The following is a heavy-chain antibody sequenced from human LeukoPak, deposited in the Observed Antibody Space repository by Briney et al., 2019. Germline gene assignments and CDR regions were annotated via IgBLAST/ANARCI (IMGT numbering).Heavy chain of an antibody. CDR3: ARGQTQSNVVAFDP. D-gene: IGHD2-21*01. J-gene: IGHJ5*02. CDR1: GGSISSDSYY. CDR2: ISTSGST. V-gene: IGHV4-61*02. Sequence: KPSETLSLTCTVSGGSISSDSYYWSWIRQPAGKGLEWIGRISTSGSTNYNPTLKSRVTISVDTSKNQFSLKLSSVTAADTAVYYCARGQTQSNVVAFDPWGQGTLVTVSS.